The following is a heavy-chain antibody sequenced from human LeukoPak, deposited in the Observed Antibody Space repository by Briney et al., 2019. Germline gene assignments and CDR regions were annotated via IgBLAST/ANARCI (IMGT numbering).Heavy chain of an antibody. CDR1: GFTFSSYA. CDR3: ASPLRGY. J-gene: IGHJ4*02. Sequence: GGSLRLSCAASGFTFSSYAMHWVRQAPGKGLEYVSAISSNGGSTYCANSVKGRFTISRDNSKNTLYLQMGSLRAEDMAVYYCASPLRGYWGQGTLVTVSS. CDR2: ISSNGGST. V-gene: IGHV3-64*01.